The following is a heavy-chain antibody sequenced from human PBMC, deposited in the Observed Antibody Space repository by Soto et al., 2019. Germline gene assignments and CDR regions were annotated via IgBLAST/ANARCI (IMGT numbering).Heavy chain of an antibody. Sequence: GGSLRLSCAASGFTFSSYWMSWVRQAPGKGLEWVANIKQDGSEKYYVDSVKGRFTISRDNAKNSLYLQMNSLRAEDTAVYYCASGKYSNAFDIWGQGTMVTVSS. D-gene: IGHD4-4*01. V-gene: IGHV3-7*01. CDR1: GFTFSSYW. CDR2: IKQDGSEK. J-gene: IGHJ3*02. CDR3: ASGKYSNAFDI.